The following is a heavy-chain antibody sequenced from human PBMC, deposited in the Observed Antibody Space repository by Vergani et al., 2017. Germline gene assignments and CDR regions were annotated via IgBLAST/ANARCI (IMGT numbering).Heavy chain of an antibody. CDR1: GGSISAGYYF. J-gene: IGHJ3*01. CDR2: ISASGNA. D-gene: IGHD2-15*01. V-gene: IGHV4-61*02. CDR3: ARRSGGYYSGGKVHPLRTAFDV. Sequence: QVQLQESGPGLVKPSQTLSLTCTVSGGSISAGYYFWSWIRQPAGKGLEWLGHISASGNASHSPSLKTRVSMSVDTSKNLFSLTVTSVTAADTAIYFCARRSGGYYSGGKVHPLRTAFDVWGHGSVVTVSS.